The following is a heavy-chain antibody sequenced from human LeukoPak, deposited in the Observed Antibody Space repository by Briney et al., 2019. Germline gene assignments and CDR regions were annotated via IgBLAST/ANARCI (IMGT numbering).Heavy chain of an antibody. J-gene: IGHJ4*02. Sequence: PGGSLRLSCAASGFTFSSYAMSWVRQAPGKGLVWVSRINSDGGSTTYADSVKGRFTISRDNAKNTLYLQMNSLRVEDTAVYFCASLTGHSSSCDYWGQGTLVTVSS. D-gene: IGHD6-13*01. V-gene: IGHV3-74*01. CDR3: ASLTGHSSSCDY. CDR1: GFTFSSYA. CDR2: INSDGGST.